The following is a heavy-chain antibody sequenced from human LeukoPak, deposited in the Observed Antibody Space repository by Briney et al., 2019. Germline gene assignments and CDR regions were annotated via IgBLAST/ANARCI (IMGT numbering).Heavy chain of an antibody. CDR1: GFTFSSYS. V-gene: IGHV4-34*01. CDR2: INHSGST. J-gene: IGHJ3*02. D-gene: IGHD3-3*01. Sequence: GSLRLSCAASGFTFSSYSMNWIRQPPGKGLEWIGEINHSGSTNYNPSLKSRVTISVDTSKNQFSLKLSSVTAADTAVYYCARKYYDFWSGSFAFDIWGQGTMVTVSS. CDR3: ARKYYDFWSGSFAFDI.